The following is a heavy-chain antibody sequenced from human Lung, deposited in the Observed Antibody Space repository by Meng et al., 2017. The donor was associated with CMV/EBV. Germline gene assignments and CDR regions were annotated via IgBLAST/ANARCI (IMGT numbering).Heavy chain of an antibody. V-gene: IGHV7-4-1*02. CDR2: INTNTGNP. CDR1: GYTFTTYA. D-gene: IGHD2-15*01. CDR3: ARGWGPILVAAIDY. J-gene: IGHJ4*02. Sequence: KASGYTFTTYAMNWVRQAPGQGLEWMGWINTNTGNPTYAQGFTGRFVFSLDTSVSTAYLQISSLKAEDTAVYYCARGWGPILVAAIDYWGQGTLVTVSS.